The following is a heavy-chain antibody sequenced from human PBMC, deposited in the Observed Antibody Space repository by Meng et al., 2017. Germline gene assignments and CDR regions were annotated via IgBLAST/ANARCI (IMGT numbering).Heavy chain of an antibody. Sequence: VQLVQSGSELKKPGASVKVSCKASGYTFTSYAMNWVRQAPGQGLEWMGWINTNTGNPTYAQGFTGRFVFSLDTSVSTAYLQISSLKAEDTAVYYCARGRGDYYDSSGYYYGRDLDYWGQGTLVTVSS. CDR3: ARGRGDYYDSSGYYYGRDLDY. J-gene: IGHJ4*02. CDR2: INTNTGNP. D-gene: IGHD3-22*01. V-gene: IGHV7-4-1*02. CDR1: GYTFTSYA.